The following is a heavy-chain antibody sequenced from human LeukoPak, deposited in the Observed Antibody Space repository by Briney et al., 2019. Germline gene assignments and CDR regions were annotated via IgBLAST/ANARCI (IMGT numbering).Heavy chain of an antibody. V-gene: IGHV3-23*01. J-gene: IGHJ4*02. CDR1: GFSFSNYA. Sequence: PGGSLRLSCVPSGFSFSNYAMSWVRQAPGKGLEWVSSISGSGGSTHYADSVKGRFTISRDKTKNTLYLQMNSLRAEDTAGYCWGTEGTTGPYSDYWAQGPLATVSS. D-gene: IGHD1-1*01. CDR2: ISGSGGST. CDR3: GTEGTTGPYSDY.